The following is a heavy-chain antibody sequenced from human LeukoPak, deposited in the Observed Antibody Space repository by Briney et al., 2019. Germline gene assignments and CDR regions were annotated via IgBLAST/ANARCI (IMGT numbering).Heavy chain of an antibody. CDR2: ISSGSVTI. D-gene: IGHD4-23*01. CDR1: GFTFSNYN. Sequence: GGSLRLSCAASGFTFSNYNMNWVRQAPGKGLEWVSYISSGSVTILYADSVKGRFTISRDNAKNSLYLQMINLRADDTAVYYCARDYGGSSPFDYWGQGTLATVSS. CDR3: ARDYGGSSPFDY. J-gene: IGHJ4*02. V-gene: IGHV3-48*01.